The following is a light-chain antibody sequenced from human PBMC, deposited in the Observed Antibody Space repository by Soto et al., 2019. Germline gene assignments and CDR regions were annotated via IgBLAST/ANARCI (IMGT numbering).Light chain of an antibody. CDR1: QTVSNK. V-gene: IGKV3-11*01. CDR2: DTS. J-gene: IGKJ1*01. CDR3: HQRKSWPRT. Sequence: IVFTQSPATLSSSPGERATLSCRASQTVSNKLAWYQHKPGQAPRLLIYDTSNRATGIPARFSGSGSGTDFTLTISRLEPEDFAVYYCHQRKSWPRTFGQGTKVDIK.